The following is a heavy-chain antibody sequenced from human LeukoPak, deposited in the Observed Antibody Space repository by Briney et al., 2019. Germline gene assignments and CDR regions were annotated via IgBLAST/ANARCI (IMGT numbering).Heavy chain of an antibody. Sequence: PSGTLSLTCAVSGGSISSSNWWSWVRPPPGKGLEWIGEIYHSGSTNYNPSLKSRVTISVDKSKNQFSLKLSSVTAADTAVYYCARGNYDSSGHLDYWGQGTLVTVSS. V-gene: IGHV4-4*02. CDR1: GGSISSSNW. J-gene: IGHJ4*02. CDR3: ARGNYDSSGHLDY. CDR2: IYHSGST. D-gene: IGHD3-22*01.